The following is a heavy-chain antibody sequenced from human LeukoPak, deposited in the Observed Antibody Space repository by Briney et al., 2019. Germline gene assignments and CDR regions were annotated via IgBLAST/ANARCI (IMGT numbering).Heavy chain of an antibody. Sequence: SETLSLTCAVYGGSISSYYWSWIRQPPGKGLEWIGYIYYSGSTNYNPSLKSRVTISVDTSKNQFSLKLSSVTAADTAVYYCARWEYYYGSGSLSAFDIWGQGTMVTVSS. CDR2: IYYSGST. J-gene: IGHJ3*02. CDR1: GGSISSYY. D-gene: IGHD3-10*01. V-gene: IGHV4-59*01. CDR3: ARWEYYYGSGSLSAFDI.